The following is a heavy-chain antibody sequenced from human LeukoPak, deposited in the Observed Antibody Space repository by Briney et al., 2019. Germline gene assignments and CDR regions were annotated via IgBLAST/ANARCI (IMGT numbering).Heavy chain of an antibody. J-gene: IGHJ4*02. CDR3: ARDSREGAAAGTRY. CDR1: GFTFSSYW. CDR2: IKQDGSEK. Sequence: GGSLRLSCAASGFTFSSYWMSWVRQAPGKGLEWVANIKQDGSEKYYVDSVKGRFTISRDNAKNSLYLQMNSLRAEDTAVYYCARDSREGAAAGTRYWGQGTLVTVSS. V-gene: IGHV3-7*01. D-gene: IGHD6-13*01.